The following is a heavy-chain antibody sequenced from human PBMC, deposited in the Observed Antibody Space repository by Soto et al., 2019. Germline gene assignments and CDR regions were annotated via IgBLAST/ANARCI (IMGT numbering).Heavy chain of an antibody. CDR2: VSIGGST. D-gene: IGHD2-15*01. V-gene: IGHV3-23*01. Sequence: PGGSLRLPCAASGITFSSYAMGWVRQGPGKGLEWVAVVSIGGSTHYADSVRGRFTISRDNSKNTLSLQMNSLTAEDTAVYFCAKRRGAGGHFDYWGQGALVTVSS. J-gene: IGHJ4*02. CDR1: GITFSSYA. CDR3: AKRRGAGGHFDY.